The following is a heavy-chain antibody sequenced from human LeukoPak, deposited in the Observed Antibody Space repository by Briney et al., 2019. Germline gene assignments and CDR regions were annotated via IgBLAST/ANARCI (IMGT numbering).Heavy chain of an antibody. V-gene: IGHV1-69*04. Sequence: ASVKVSCKASGGTFSSYAISWVRQAPGQGLEWMGRIIPILGIANYAQKFQGRVTITADKSTSTAYMELSSLRSEDTAVYYCARGLRRYYGEYGMDVWGQGTTVTVSS. D-gene: IGHD3-10*01. J-gene: IGHJ6*02. CDR1: GGTFSSYA. CDR2: IIPILGIA. CDR3: ARGLRRYYGEYGMDV.